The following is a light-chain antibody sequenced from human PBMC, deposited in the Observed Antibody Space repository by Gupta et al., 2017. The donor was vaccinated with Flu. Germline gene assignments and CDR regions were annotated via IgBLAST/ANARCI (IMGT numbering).Light chain of an antibody. V-gene: IGKV1-27*01. J-gene: IGKJ1*01. CDR2: AAS. Sequence: GDSVTITCRASHGIGNYLAWYQQKPGKVPNLLIYAASTLQSGVPSRFSGRRSGTDFTLTISSLQPEDVATYYCQKYNIAPWTFGQGTKVEIK. CDR1: HGIGNY. CDR3: QKYNIAPWT.